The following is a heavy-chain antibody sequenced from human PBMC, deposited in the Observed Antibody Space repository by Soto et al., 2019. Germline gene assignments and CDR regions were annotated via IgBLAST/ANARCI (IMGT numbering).Heavy chain of an antibody. V-gene: IGHV4-39*01. D-gene: IGHD2-21*02. CDR2: IYYSGST. Sequence: SETLSLTCTVSGGSISSSSYYWGWIRQPPGKGLEWIGSIYYSGSTYYNPSLKSRVTLSLDTSKNQFSLKLSSVTAADTAVYYCARYIVVVTGGDAFDIWGQGTMVTVSS. CDR3: ARYIVVVTGGDAFDI. J-gene: IGHJ3*02. CDR1: GGSISSSSYY.